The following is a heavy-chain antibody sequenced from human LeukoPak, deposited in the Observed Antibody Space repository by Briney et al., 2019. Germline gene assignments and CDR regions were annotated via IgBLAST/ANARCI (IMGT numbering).Heavy chain of an antibody. V-gene: IGHV4-38-2*02. CDR2: IYHSGST. J-gene: IGHJ3*02. CDR3: ARIDYYGSGRQWGNAFDI. CDR1: GYSISSGYY. Sequence: SETLSLTCTVSGYSISSGYYWGWIRQPPGKGLEWIGSIYHSGSTYYNPSLKSRVTISVDTSKNQFSLKLSSATAADTAVYYCARIDYYGSGRQWGNAFDIWGQGTMVTVSS. D-gene: IGHD3-10*01.